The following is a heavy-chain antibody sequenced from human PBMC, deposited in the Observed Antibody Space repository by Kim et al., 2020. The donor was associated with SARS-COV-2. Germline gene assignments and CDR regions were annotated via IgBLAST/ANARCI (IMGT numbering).Heavy chain of an antibody. CDR1: GFTFSDYW. J-gene: IGHJ5*02. V-gene: IGHV3-7*01. D-gene: IGHD3-16*01. CDR3: ARDWGVSGLFDP. Sequence: GGSLRLSCAASGFTFSDYWMSWVRQAPGKGLEWVANMKEDGSEKYYVDSVKGRFTISRDNAKNSLYLQMNSLRVEDTAVYYCARDWGVSGLFDPWGQGTL. CDR2: MKEDGSEK.